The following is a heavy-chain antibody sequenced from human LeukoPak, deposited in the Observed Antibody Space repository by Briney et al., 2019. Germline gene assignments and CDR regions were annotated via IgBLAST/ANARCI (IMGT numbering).Heavy chain of an antibody. CDR3: ARAQTRPYDVWSGYYTRGSSENWFDP. Sequence: ASVKVSCKASGYTFTVYYMHWVRQAPGQGLEWVGRINPNSGGTNYAQKFQGRVTMTRDTSISTAYMELSRLRSDDTAVYYCARAQTRPYDVWSGYYTRGSSENWFDPWGQGTLVTVSS. CDR1: GYTFTVYY. CDR2: INPNSGGT. J-gene: IGHJ5*02. D-gene: IGHD3-3*01. V-gene: IGHV1-2*06.